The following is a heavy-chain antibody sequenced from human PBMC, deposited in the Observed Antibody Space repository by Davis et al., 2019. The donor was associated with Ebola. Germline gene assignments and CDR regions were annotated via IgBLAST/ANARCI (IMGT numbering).Heavy chain of an antibody. Sequence: PGGSLRLSCAASGFTFSGSAMHWVRQASGKGLEWVGRIRSKANSYATAYAASVKGRFTISRDDSKNTAYLQMNSLKTEDTAVYYCTGSGSYPYYYYGMDVWGQGTTVTVSS. V-gene: IGHV3-73*01. J-gene: IGHJ6*02. CDR1: GFTFSGSA. CDR2: IRSKANSYAT. CDR3: TGSGSYPYYYYGMDV. D-gene: IGHD3-10*01.